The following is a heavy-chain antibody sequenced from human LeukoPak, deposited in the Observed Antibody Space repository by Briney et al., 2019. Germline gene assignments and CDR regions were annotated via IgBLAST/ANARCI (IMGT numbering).Heavy chain of an antibody. V-gene: IGHV3-30*02. CDR3: AKDFRGYSYGETFDY. Sequence: PGRSLRLSCAASGFTFSSYGMHWVRQAPGKGLEWVAFIRYDGSNKYYADSVKGRFTISRDNSKNTLYLQMNSLRAEDTAVYYCAKDFRGYSYGETFDYWGQGTLVTVSS. D-gene: IGHD5-18*01. CDR1: GFTFSSYG. CDR2: IRYDGSNK. J-gene: IGHJ4*02.